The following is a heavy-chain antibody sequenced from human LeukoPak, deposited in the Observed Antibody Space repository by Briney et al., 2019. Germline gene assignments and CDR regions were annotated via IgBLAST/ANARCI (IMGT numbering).Heavy chain of an antibody. Sequence: GGSLRLSCAASGFTFSSYSMNWVRQAPGKGLEWVSSISSSSSYIYYADSVKGRFTISRDNAKNSLYLQMNSLRAEDTAVYYCARDQNDFWSGYPTKYWGQGTLVTVSS. V-gene: IGHV3-21*01. D-gene: IGHD3-3*01. CDR3: ARDQNDFWSGYPTKY. J-gene: IGHJ4*02. CDR2: ISSSSSYI. CDR1: GFTFSSYS.